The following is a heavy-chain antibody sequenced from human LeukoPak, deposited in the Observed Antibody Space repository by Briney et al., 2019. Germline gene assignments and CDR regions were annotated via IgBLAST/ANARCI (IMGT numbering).Heavy chain of an antibody. CDR2: IYYSGST. D-gene: IGHD3-22*01. CDR1: GGSISSYY. Sequence: NPSETLSLTCTVSGGSISSYYWSWIRQPPGKGLEWIGYIYYSGSTNYNPSLKSRVTISVDTSKNQFSLKLSSVTAADTAVYYCARGPTYCYDSSGYKKAFDIWGQGTMVTVSS. V-gene: IGHV4-59*12. J-gene: IGHJ3*02. CDR3: ARGPTYCYDSSGYKKAFDI.